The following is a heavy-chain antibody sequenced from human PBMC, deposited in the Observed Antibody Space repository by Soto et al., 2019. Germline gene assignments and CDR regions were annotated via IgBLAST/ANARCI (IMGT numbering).Heavy chain of an antibody. V-gene: IGHV1-18*01. CDR2: LNTYNGNT. CDR1: GYTFNSYG. J-gene: IGHJ5*02. D-gene: IGHD6-6*01. Sequence: QVPLVQSGGEVKKPGASVRVSCKASGYTFNSYGISWVRQAPGQGLEWMAWLNTYNGNTNYAKKFQGRDSMTTDTSTSTAYLELRSLGSDDTAVDYWARGVLYSTSGDRRFDPWGQGTLVTVSS. CDR3: ARGVLYSTSGDRRFDP.